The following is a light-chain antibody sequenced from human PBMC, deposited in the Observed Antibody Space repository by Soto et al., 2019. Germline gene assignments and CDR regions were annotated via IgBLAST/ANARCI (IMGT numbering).Light chain of an antibody. CDR3: QQSYTTPLT. Sequence: DIQMTPSPSSLSASVGDRVTITFPASQSISSYLNWYQQKPGKAPKLLIYAASSLQSGVPSRFSGSGSGTDFTLTISSLQPEDFATYYCQQSYTTPLTFGGGTKVDIK. CDR2: AAS. J-gene: IGKJ4*01. V-gene: IGKV1-39*01. CDR1: QSISSY.